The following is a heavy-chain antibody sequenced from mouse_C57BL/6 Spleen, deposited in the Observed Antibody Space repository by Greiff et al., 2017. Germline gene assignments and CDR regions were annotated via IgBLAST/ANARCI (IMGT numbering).Heavy chain of an antibody. V-gene: IGHV1-80*01. CDR2: IYPGDGDT. CDR1: GYAFSSYW. Sequence: QVQLQQSGAELVKPGASVKISCKASGYAFSSYWMNWVKQRPGKGLEWIGQIYPGDGDTNYNGKLKGKATLTADKSSSPAYMQLSSLTSEDCAVYFCAREVYYSNHYFDYWGQGTTRTVSS. CDR3: AREVYYSNHYFDY. D-gene: IGHD2-5*01. J-gene: IGHJ2*01.